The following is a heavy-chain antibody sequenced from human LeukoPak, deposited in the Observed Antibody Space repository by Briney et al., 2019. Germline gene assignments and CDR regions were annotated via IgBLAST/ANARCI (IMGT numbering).Heavy chain of an antibody. CDR2: IGTSSTTI. Sequence: GGSLRLSCAASGFSFRSYTMNWVRQPPGKGLEWVSNIGTSSTTIYYADSVKGRFTISRDNSKNTLYLQMNSLRAEDTAVYYCAIPAWTLSDAFDIWGQGTMVTVSS. CDR3: AIPAWTLSDAFDI. V-gene: IGHV3-48*01. D-gene: IGHD1-1*01. J-gene: IGHJ3*02. CDR1: GFSFRSYT.